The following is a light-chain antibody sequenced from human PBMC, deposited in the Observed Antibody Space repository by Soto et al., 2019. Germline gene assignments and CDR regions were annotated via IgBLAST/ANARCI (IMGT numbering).Light chain of an antibody. CDR3: QQYGSSPWT. CDR1: QSVSSNY. CDR2: GAS. Sequence: EIVLTQSPGTLSLSPGERATLSCRASQSVSSNYLAWYQQKPGQTPRLLIYGASSRATGIPDRFSGSGSGTDFTRTISRLEPEDFAVFYCQQYGSSPWTFGQGTKVEI. J-gene: IGKJ1*01. V-gene: IGKV3-20*01.